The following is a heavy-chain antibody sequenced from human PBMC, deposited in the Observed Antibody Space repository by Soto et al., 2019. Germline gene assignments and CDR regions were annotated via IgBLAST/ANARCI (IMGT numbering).Heavy chain of an antibody. V-gene: IGHV1-8*01. Sequence: QVQLVQSGAEVKKPGASVKVSCKASGYTFTSYDINWVRQATGQGLEWMGWMNPNSGNTGYAQRFQGRVTMTRNTSISTAYMELSSLRSEDTAVYYCASFVVVNQTSQGFDPWGQGTLVTVSS. CDR3: ASFVVVNQTSQGFDP. D-gene: IGHD2-21*01. J-gene: IGHJ5*02. CDR1: GYTFTSYD. CDR2: MNPNSGNT.